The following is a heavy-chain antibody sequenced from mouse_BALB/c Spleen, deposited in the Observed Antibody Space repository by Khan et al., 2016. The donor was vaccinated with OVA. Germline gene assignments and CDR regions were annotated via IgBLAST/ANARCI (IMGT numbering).Heavy chain of an antibody. CDR1: GYTFTSYW. CDR2: IYPGNTDT. V-gene: IGHV1-5*01. J-gene: IGHJ3*01. D-gene: IGHD4-1*01. Sequence: EVQLQQSGTVLARPGASVKMSCKASGYTFTSYWMHWVKQRPGQGLEWIGHIYPGNTDTNYNQTFKGKAKLTAVTSPSTAYMELSRLTTEASAVYYCKRRNWDVAGFAYWGQGTLVTVSA. CDR3: KRRNWDVAGFAY.